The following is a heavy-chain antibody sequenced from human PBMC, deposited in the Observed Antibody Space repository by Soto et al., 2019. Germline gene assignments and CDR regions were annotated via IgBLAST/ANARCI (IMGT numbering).Heavy chain of an antibody. Sequence: GESLKISCSGSGYSFANYWIGWVRQMPGKGLEWMGIIYPTDSDTRYSPSFQGQVTISADKSISTAYLQWNSLKASDTAIYFCARGDSSDYSTATPADYWGQGTLVTVSS. CDR1: GYSFANYW. CDR2: IYPTDSDT. J-gene: IGHJ4*02. CDR3: ARGDSSDYSTATPADY. D-gene: IGHD3-22*01. V-gene: IGHV5-51*01.